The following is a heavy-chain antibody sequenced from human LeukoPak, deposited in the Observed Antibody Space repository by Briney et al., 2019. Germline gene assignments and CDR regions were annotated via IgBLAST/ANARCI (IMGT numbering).Heavy chain of an antibody. Sequence: SETLSLTCTVSGASVSGASYWTWIRQPPGKGVEWIAHIYNGVNTNYNPSLKSRVTISVDTSKNQFSLRLNSVTAADTAVYYCARSRAFNSGAFDPWGQGSLVTVSS. D-gene: IGHD1-26*01. CDR3: ARSRAFNSGAFDP. CDR2: IYNGVNT. V-gene: IGHV4-61*01. CDR1: GASVSGASY. J-gene: IGHJ5*02.